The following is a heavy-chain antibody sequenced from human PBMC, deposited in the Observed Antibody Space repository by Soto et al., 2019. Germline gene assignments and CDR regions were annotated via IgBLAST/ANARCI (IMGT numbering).Heavy chain of an antibody. CDR3: ANGYGSGTYYYYYGMDV. J-gene: IGHJ6*02. CDR1: GGSVNSGTDY. D-gene: IGHD3-10*01. Sequence: SETLSLTCTVSGGSVNSGTDYWSWIRQPPGKGLEWIGYTSNSGSTYYNPSLKSRVTISVDTSKNQFSLKLSSVTAADTAVYYCANGYGSGTYYYYYGMDVWGQGTTVTVSS. CDR2: TSNSGST. V-gene: IGHV4-61*01.